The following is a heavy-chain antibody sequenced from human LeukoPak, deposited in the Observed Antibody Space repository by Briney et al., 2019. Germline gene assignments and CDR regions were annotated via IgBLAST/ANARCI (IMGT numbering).Heavy chain of an antibody. CDR3: ARLAVAGTGWFDP. J-gene: IGHJ5*02. CDR2: IYPGDSDT. CDR1: GYSFTSYW. D-gene: IGHD6-19*01. Sequence: GESLKISCKGSGYSFTSYWIGWLRQMPGKGLGWRGLIYPGDSDTRYSPSFQGQVTISADKSISTAYLQWSSLKASDTAMYYCARLAVAGTGWFDPWGQGTLVTVSS. V-gene: IGHV5-51*01.